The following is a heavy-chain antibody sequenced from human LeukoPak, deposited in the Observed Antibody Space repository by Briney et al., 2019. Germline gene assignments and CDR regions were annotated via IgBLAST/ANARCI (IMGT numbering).Heavy chain of an antibody. V-gene: IGHV3-30*19. CDR2: ISYDGSNK. CDR1: GFTFSSYG. D-gene: IGHD6-13*01. CDR3: AKARKAAAGTNFDY. Sequence: PGGSLRLSCAASGFTFSSYGMHWVRQAPGKGLEWVAVISYDGSNKYYADSVKGRFTISRDNSKNTLYLQMNSLRAEDTAVYYCAKARKAAAGTNFDYWGQGTLVTVSS. J-gene: IGHJ4*02.